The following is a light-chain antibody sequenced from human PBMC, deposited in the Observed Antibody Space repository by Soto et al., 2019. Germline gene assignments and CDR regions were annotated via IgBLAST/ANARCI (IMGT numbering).Light chain of an antibody. J-gene: IGLJ1*01. CDR2: DNN. Sequence: QSVLTQPPSVSAAPGRTVTISCSGSSSNIGNSFVSWYQQLPGTAPRLLIYDNNERPSGIPDRFSGSKSGTSATLGITGLQTGDEDDYYCGAWDGGLSAFVFGTGTTPTVL. CDR3: GAWDGGLSAFV. V-gene: IGLV1-51*01. CDR1: SSNIGNSF.